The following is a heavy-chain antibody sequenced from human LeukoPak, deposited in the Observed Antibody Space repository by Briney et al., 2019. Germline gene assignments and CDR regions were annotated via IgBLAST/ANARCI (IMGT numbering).Heavy chain of an antibody. CDR3: ARDQRRDYGDYGGIDY. CDR2: INPNSGGT. CDR1: VYTFTVYY. D-gene: IGHD4-17*01. V-gene: IGHV1-2*02. J-gene: IGHJ4*02. Sequence: ASVKVSSKASVYTFTVYYMHWVRQAPGQGLEWMGWINPNSGGTNYAQKFQGRVTMTRDTSISTAYMELSRLGSDDTAVYYCARDQRRDYGDYGGIDYWGQGTLVTVSS.